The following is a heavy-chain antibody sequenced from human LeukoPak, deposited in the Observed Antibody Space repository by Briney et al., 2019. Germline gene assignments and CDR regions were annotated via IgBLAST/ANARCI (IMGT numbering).Heavy chain of an antibody. CDR2: ISTSSNYR. Sequence: GGSLRLSCAASGFTFSSYNMNWVRQAPGKGLEWVSSISTSSNYRYYADSVKGRFTISRDNAKKSLYLQMNSLRVEDTAVYYCARSLFGESDYWGQGTLVTVSS. J-gene: IGHJ4*02. CDR3: ARSLFGESDY. D-gene: IGHD3-10*02. V-gene: IGHV3-21*01. CDR1: GFTFSSYN.